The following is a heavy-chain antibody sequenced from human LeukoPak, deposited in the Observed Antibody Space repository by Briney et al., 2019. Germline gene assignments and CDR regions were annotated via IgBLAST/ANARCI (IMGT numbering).Heavy chain of an antibody. CDR3: ATMVRGATPHPDY. CDR1: GGSISSNNYY. CDR2: IYYSGST. V-gene: IGHV4-39*01. D-gene: IGHD3-10*01. J-gene: IGHJ4*02. Sequence: SETLSLTCTVSGGSISSNNYYWGWIRQPPGKGREWIGSIYYSGSTYYNPSLKSRVTISVDTSKNQFSLKLSSETAADTAVYYCATMVRGATPHPDYWGQGTLVTVSS.